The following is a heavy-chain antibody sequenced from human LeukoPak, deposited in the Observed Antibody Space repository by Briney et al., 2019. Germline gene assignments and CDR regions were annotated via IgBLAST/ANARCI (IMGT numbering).Heavy chain of an antibody. J-gene: IGHJ3*02. D-gene: IGHD1-26*01. CDR3: ARRDLGIVEAFDI. CDR2: IYPGDSDT. CDR1: GYSFTTYW. Sequence: GESLKISCKVSGYSFTTYWIGWVRQMPGKGLEWMGIIYPGDSDTKYSPSFQGQVTISADKSISTAYLQWSSLKASDTAMYYCARRDLGIVEAFDIWGQGTMVTVSS. V-gene: IGHV5-51*01.